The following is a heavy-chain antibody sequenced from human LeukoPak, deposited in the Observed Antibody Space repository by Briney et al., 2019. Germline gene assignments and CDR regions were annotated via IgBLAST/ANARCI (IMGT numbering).Heavy chain of an antibody. J-gene: IGHJ4*02. CDR3: ACGEPFYYYGSGSRSDY. Sequence: SETLSLTCTVSGGSISSSSYYWGWIRQPPGKGLXXXXXXXHSGSTNYNPSLKSRVTISVDTSKNQFSLKLSSVTAADTAVYYCACGEPFYYYGSGSRSDYWGQGTLVTVSS. CDR2: XXHSGST. D-gene: IGHD3-10*01. CDR1: GGSISSSSYY. V-gene: IGHV4-39*07.